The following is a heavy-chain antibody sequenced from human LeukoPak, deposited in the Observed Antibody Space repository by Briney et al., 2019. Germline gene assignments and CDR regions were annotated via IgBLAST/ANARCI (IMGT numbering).Heavy chain of an antibody. CDR3: AKDLDRFIAVAATGSYYFDY. V-gene: IGHV3-7*03. J-gene: IGHJ4*02. CDR2: MRQDGSEK. CDR1: GFTFSSYW. D-gene: IGHD6-19*01. Sequence: PGGSLRLSCAGTGFTFSSYWMTWVRQAPGKGLEWVANMRQDGSEKYYLASLNGRFTISRDNAKNSLYLQMNSLRAEDTAVYYCAKDLDRFIAVAATGSYYFDYWGQGTLVTVSS.